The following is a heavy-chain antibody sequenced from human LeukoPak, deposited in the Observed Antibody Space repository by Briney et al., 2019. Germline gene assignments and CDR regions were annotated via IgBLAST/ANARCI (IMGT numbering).Heavy chain of an antibody. Sequence: PGGSLRLSCAASGFTFSSYSMNWARQAPGKGLEWVSSISSSSSYIYHADSVKGRFTISRDNAKNSLYLQMNSLRAEDTAVYYCARGGYCSSTSCYSAYWGQGTLVAVSS. J-gene: IGHJ4*02. V-gene: IGHV3-21*01. CDR3: ARGGYCSSTSCYSAY. D-gene: IGHD2-2*01. CDR1: GFTFSSYS. CDR2: ISSSSSYI.